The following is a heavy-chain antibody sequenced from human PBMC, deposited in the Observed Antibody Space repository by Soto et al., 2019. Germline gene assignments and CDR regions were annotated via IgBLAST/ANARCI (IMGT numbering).Heavy chain of an antibody. CDR3: ARDLLRVYGGSAGRSFDI. J-gene: IGHJ3*02. Sequence: QVQLQESGPGLVKPSQTLSLTCTVSGGSISSGGYYWSWIRQHPGKGLEWIGYIYNSWSTYYNPSLKSRVTMSDDTSKNQFSLKLNSVTAADTAMYCCARDLLRVYGGSAGRSFDIWGQGTMVTVSS. V-gene: IGHV4-31*03. D-gene: IGHD2-15*01. CDR1: GGSISSGGYY. CDR2: IYNSWST.